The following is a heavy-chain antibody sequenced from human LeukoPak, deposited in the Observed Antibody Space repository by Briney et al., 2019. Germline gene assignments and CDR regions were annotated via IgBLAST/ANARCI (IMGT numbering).Heavy chain of an antibody. CDR2: IYYSGST. CDR1: GGSISSGGYY. Sequence: SETLSLTCTVSGGSISSGGYYWSWIRQHPGKGLEWIGYIYYSGSTYYNPSLKSRVTISVDTSKNQFSLKLSSVTAADTAVYYCARAIDGYCSSTGCYYHWFDPWGQGTLVTVSS. D-gene: IGHD2-2*03. J-gene: IGHJ5*02. V-gene: IGHV4-31*03. CDR3: ARAIDGYCSSTGCYYHWFDP.